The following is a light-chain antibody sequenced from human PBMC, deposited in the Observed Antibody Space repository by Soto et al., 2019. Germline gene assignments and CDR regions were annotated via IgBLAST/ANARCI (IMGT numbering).Light chain of an antibody. CDR1: QSVSSY. CDR3: QQYGSSPPIT. J-gene: IGKJ5*01. V-gene: IGKV3-20*01. CDR2: GAS. Sequence: DIVLTQSPGTLSLSPGERATLSCRASQSVSSYLAWYQQKPGQAPRLLIYGASSRATGIPDRFSGSGSGTDFTLTISRLEPEDFAVYYCQQYGSSPPITFGQGTRLEI.